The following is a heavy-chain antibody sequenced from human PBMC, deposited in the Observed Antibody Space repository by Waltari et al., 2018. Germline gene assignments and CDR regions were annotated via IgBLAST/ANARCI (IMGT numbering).Heavy chain of an antibody. D-gene: IGHD3-16*02. CDR3: AKGSRGYTNYFFDS. V-gene: IGHV3-23*01. J-gene: IGHJ4*02. Sequence: EVQLLESAGGLVQPGEALRLSCAASGFSFMGFAMTWVRQAPGEGLDGVASISGSCATPFYADSVKGRFTIVRDNSRDTVYLQMNSLRVDDSAVYYCAKGSRGYTNYFFDSWGQGTLVSVSS. CDR1: GFSFMGFA. CDR2: ISGSCATP.